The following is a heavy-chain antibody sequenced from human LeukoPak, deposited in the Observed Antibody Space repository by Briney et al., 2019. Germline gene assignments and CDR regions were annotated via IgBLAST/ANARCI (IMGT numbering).Heavy chain of an antibody. D-gene: IGHD3-22*01. CDR3: AKGYYYDSSGTTGDYFDY. CDR1: GFTFDAYW. CDR2: ISSNGGTI. V-gene: IGHV3-74*01. J-gene: IGHJ4*02. Sequence: GGSLRLSCAASGFTFDAYWMHWVRQAPGKGLMWVSRISSNGGTITYADSVKGRFTISRDNSKNTLYLQMNSLRAEDTAVYYCAKGYYYDSSGTTGDYFDYWGQGTLVTVSS.